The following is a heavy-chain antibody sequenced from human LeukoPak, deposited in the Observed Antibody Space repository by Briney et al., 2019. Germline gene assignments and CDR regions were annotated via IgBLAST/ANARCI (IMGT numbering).Heavy chain of an antibody. D-gene: IGHD3-22*01. CDR2: INPNNGDT. CDR1: GYIFTGYY. J-gene: IGHJ5*02. V-gene: IGHV1-2*02. Sequence: ASVKVSCKASGYIFTGYYIHWVRQVPGQGLQWMGWINPNNGDTKYAQKFQGRVTMTKDTSISTAYMDLSRLRSDDTAVYYCARETSGGYYLNWFDPWGQGTLVTVSS. CDR3: ARETSGGYYLNWFDP.